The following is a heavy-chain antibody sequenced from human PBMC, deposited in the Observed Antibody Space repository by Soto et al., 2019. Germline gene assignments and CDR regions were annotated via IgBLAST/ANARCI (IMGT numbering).Heavy chain of an antibody. V-gene: IGHV3-11*06. CDR2: ISSSSSYT. D-gene: IGHD5-18*01. Sequence: SLRISFAACGFPVTDYYMSWIRQDPGKGLEWVSYISSSSSYTNYADSVKGRFTISRDNAKNSLYLQMNSLRAEDTAVYYCARDKGYSYDRPFDYWGQGTLVTVS. CDR3: ARDKGYSYDRPFDY. J-gene: IGHJ4*02. CDR1: GFPVTDYY.